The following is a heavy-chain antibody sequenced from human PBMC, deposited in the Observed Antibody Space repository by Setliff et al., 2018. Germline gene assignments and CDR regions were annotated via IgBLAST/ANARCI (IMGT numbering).Heavy chain of an antibody. CDR2: IYYSGST. J-gene: IGHJ4*02. V-gene: IGHV4-59*03. CDR3: TVYNTGSSKDHY. CDR1: GGSISSYY. Sequence: SETLSLTCTVSGGSISSYYCSWIRQPPGKGMEWIGYIYYSGSTNYNPSRKSRVTISVDTSKNQFSLKLSSVTAADTALYYCTVYNTGSSKDHYWGQGTPVTVSS. D-gene: IGHD2-8*02.